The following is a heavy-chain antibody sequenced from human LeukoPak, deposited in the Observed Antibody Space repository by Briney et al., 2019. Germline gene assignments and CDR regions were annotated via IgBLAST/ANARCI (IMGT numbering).Heavy chain of an antibody. CDR3: ARTRGVPAAIRRGFDY. J-gene: IGHJ4*02. Sequence: SETLSLTCTVSGGSISSGGYYWSWIRQHPGKGLEWIGYIYYSGSTYYNPSLKSRVTISVDTSKNQFSLKLSSVTAADTAVYYCARTRGVPAAIRRGFDYWGQGTLVTVSS. D-gene: IGHD2-2*01. CDR1: GGSISSGGYY. CDR2: IYYSGST. V-gene: IGHV4-31*03.